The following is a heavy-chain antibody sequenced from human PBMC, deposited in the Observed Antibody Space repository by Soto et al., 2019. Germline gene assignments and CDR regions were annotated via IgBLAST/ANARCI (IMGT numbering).Heavy chain of an antibody. Sequence: ASVKVSCKASGGTFSSYAISWVRQAPGQGLEWMGRIIPILGIANYEQKFQGKVTITADKSTSTAYMELSSLRSEDTAVYYCARDLTQRFDYWGQGTLVTVSS. CDR3: ARDLTQRFDY. CDR2: IIPILGIA. V-gene: IGHV1-69*04. J-gene: IGHJ4*02. D-gene: IGHD7-27*01. CDR1: GGTFSSYA.